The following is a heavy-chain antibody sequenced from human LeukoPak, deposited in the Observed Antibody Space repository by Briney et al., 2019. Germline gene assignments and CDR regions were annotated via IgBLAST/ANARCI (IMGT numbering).Heavy chain of an antibody. Sequence: ASVKLSCKASPYTFDKYYIHWVRQAPGQGLEWMGVINPSGRSTSYAQQFQGRVTVTRDTSTRTVYMDLSSLRSEDSAVYYCARDSLELQRRNWFDPWGQGTLVPVSS. CDR1: PYTFDKYY. CDR2: INPSGRST. CDR3: ARDSLELQRRNWFDP. D-gene: IGHD1-7*01. V-gene: IGHV1-46*02. J-gene: IGHJ5*02.